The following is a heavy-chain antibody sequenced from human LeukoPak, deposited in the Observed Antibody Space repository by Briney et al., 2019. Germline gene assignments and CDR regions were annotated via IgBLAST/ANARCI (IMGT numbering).Heavy chain of an antibody. J-gene: IGHJ4*02. D-gene: IGHD3-10*01. CDR1: GFTFSDYY. V-gene: IGHV3-11*01. CDR2: ISSSGATT. CDR3: ARYSRGPSGSY. Sequence: GGSLRLSCAASGFTFSDYYMAWIRQAPGKWLEWLSHISSSGATTYNPDSVKGRFTISRDNTKNSVYLQMNSLGVEDTAVYYCARYSRGPSGSYWGQGTLVTVSS.